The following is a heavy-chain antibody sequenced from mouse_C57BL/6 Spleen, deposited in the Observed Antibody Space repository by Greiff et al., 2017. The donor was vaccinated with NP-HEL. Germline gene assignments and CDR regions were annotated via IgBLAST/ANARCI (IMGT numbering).Heavy chain of an antibody. Sequence: QVQLQQSGPELVKPGASVKISCKASGYAFSSSWMNWVKQRPGKGLEWIGRIYPGDGDTNYHGKFKGKATLTVTKSYSTAYLQLSSLTSEDSAVYFSARDSSDTERFAYWGQGALVTVSA. J-gene: IGHJ3*01. CDR3: ARDSSDTERFAY. CDR2: IYPGDGDT. CDR1: GYAFSSSW. V-gene: IGHV1-82*01. D-gene: IGHD3-2*02.